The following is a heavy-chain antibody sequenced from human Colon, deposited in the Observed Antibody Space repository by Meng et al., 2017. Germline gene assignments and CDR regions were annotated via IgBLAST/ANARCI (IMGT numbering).Heavy chain of an antibody. Sequence: QVQLVQSGAEVKEPGASVKVSCKASGYSFTNHHMHWVRQAPGQGPEWMGIITPSNGDTGYAQKFQGRVSMTRDTSTSTVYMELSGLTSEDTAMYYCAREGAASARFFDKWGQGTLVTVSS. J-gene: IGHJ4*02. CDR2: ITPSNGDT. D-gene: IGHD6-6*01. V-gene: IGHV1-46*01. CDR3: AREGAASARFFDK. CDR1: GYSFTNHH.